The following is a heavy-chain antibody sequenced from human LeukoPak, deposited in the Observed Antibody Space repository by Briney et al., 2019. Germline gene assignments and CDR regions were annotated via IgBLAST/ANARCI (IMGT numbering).Heavy chain of an antibody. J-gene: IGHJ4*02. CDR3: ARAAYYYDSSGYYYLPFDY. Sequence: QPGGSLRLSCAASGFTFSSYWMHWVRQAPGKGLVWVSRINSDGSSTSYADSVKGRFTISRDNAKNTLYLQMNSLRAEDTAVYYCARAAYYYDSSGYYYLPFDYWGQGTLVTVSS. V-gene: IGHV3-74*01. CDR1: GFTFSSYW. CDR2: INSDGSST. D-gene: IGHD3-22*01.